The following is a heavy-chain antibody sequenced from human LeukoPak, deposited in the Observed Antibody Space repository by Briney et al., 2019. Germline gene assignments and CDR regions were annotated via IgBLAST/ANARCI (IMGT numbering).Heavy chain of an antibody. V-gene: IGHV3-23*01. CDR1: GCTFSSYA. J-gene: IGHJ6*02. Sequence: GGSLRLSCAASGCTFSSYAMSWVRHAPGKGLEWVSAMSVSGGSTYYADSVKGRFPISRDNSKTTIYLQMNTKRVEDTAVSYCAKGRLLGAPWGMDVWGQGTTVTVSS. CDR3: AKGRLLGAPWGMDV. D-gene: IGHD1-26*01. CDR2: MSVSGGST.